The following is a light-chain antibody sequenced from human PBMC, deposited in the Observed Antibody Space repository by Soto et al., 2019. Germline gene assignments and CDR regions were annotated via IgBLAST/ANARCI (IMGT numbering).Light chain of an antibody. CDR3: EQYYSTPPEIT. Sequence: DIQMTQSPSSLSASVGDRVTITCRASQTISTYLNWYQQKPGKAPQLLIYAASNLQSGVPSRFSGSGSGTAFTLTISSLQREDFATYYCEQYYSTPPEITFGQGTRPELK. CDR1: QTISTY. CDR2: AAS. J-gene: IGKJ5*01. V-gene: IGKV1-39*01.